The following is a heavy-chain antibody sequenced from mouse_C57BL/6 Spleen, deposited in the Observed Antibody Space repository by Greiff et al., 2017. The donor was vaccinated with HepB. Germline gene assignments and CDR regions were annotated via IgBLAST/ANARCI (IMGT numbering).Heavy chain of an antibody. J-gene: IGHJ3*01. D-gene: IGHD1-1*01. V-gene: IGHV5-4*01. CDR3: ARETTVVAPFAY. CDR2: ISDGGSYT. Sequence: DVQLVESGGGLVKPGGSLKLSCAASGFTFSSYAMSWVRQTPEKRLEWVATISDGGSYTYYPDNVKGRFTISRDNAKNNLYLQMSHLKSEDTAMYYCARETTVVAPFAYWGQGTLVTVSA. CDR1: GFTFSSYA.